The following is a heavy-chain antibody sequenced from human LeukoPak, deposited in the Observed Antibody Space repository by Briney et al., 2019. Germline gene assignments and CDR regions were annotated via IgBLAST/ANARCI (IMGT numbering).Heavy chain of an antibody. D-gene: IGHD6-13*01. CDR2: ISYGGSNK. CDR1: GFTFSSYA. V-gene: IGHV3-30*01. CDR3: ARVAAAVYYYYYYMDV. Sequence: GGSLRLSCAASGFTFSSYAMHWVRQAPGKGLEWVAVISYGGSNKYYADSVKGRFTISRDNSKNTLYLQMNSLRAEDTAVYYCARVAAAVYYYYYYMDVWGKGTTVTVSS. J-gene: IGHJ6*03.